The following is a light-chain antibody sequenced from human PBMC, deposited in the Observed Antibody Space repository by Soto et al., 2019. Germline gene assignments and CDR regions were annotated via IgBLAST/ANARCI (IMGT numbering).Light chain of an antibody. J-gene: IGKJ5*01. Sequence: EIVLTQSPATLSLSPGERATLSCRASQSVSSYLAWYQQKPGQAPRLLIYDASNRATGIPARFSGSGSGTDFTITISSLEPEDFAVYYCQQRSNWPPITFGQGTRPEIK. V-gene: IGKV3-11*01. CDR1: QSVSSY. CDR2: DAS. CDR3: QQRSNWPPIT.